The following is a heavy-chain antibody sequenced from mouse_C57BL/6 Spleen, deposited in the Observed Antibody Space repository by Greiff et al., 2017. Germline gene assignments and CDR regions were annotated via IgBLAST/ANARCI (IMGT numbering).Heavy chain of an antibody. CDR1: GYTFTDYN. Sequence: VQLQQSGPELVKPGASVKMSCKASGYTFTDYNMHWVKQSHGKSLEWIGYINPNNGGTSYNQKFKGKATLTVNKSSSTAYMELRSLTSEDSAVYYCARKGAAQATLDYWGQGTTLTVSS. V-gene: IGHV1-22*01. CDR3: ARKGAAQATLDY. CDR2: INPNNGGT. J-gene: IGHJ2*01. D-gene: IGHD3-2*02.